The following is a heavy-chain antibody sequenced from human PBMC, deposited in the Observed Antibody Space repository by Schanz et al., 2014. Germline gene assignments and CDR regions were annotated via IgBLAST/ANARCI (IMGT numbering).Heavy chain of an antibody. D-gene: IGHD6-13*01. CDR3: VSQTGSPNY. CDR1: GFSFSSYA. Sequence: EVQLLESGGGLVEPGGSLRLSCAASGFSFSSYAMGWVRQARGKGLEWVSAMNESHSTIYYADSVRGRFTISRDNAENTLFLQMNSLRAEDTAVYFCVSQTGSPNYWGQGTLVTVSS. CDR2: MNESHSTI. J-gene: IGHJ4*02. V-gene: IGHV3-23*01.